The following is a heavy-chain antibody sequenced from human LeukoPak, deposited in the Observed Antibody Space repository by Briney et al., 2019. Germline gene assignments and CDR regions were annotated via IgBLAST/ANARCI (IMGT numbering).Heavy chain of an antibody. V-gene: IGHV3-21*04. D-gene: IGHD3-16*01. CDR3: ARGGGLDV. CDR2: ISGSSRHI. J-gene: IGHJ6*02. CDR1: GFTFSDYT. Sequence: PGGSLRLSCAASGFTFSDYTMNWVRQAPGKGLEYVSSISGSSRHIYYADSVKGRFTISRDNTKSSLYLQMNSLRVEDTAVYFCARGGGLDVWGQGATVTVSS.